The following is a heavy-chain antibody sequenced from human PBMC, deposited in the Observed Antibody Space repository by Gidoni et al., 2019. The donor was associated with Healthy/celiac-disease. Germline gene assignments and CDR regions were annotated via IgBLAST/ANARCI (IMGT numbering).Heavy chain of an antibody. CDR2: IKSKTDGGTT. Sequence: EVQLVESGGGLVKPGGSLRLSCAASGFTFSNAWMSWVRQAPGKGLEWVGRIKSKTDGGTTDYAAPVKGRFTISRDDSKNTLYLQMNSLKTEDTAVYYCTTTTYYYDSSGYYSFDYWGQGTLVTVSS. CDR3: TTTTYYYDSSGYYSFDY. V-gene: IGHV3-15*01. J-gene: IGHJ4*02. D-gene: IGHD3-22*01. CDR1: GFTFSNAW.